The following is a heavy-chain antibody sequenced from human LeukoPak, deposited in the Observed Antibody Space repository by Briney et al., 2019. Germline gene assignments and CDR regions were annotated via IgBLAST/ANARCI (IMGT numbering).Heavy chain of an antibody. V-gene: IGHV3-21*01. CDR3: ARDPYSGSYGNYYYYFMDV. CDR1: GFTFSSYV. CDR2: ITSGSSYI. D-gene: IGHD1-26*01. J-gene: IGHJ6*03. Sequence: GGSLRLSCAAPGFTFSSYVMSWVRQAPGKGLEWVSSITSGSSYIYYADSVKGRFTISRDNAKNSLYLQMNSLRAEDTAVYYCARDPYSGSYGNYYYYFMDVWGKGTTVTISS.